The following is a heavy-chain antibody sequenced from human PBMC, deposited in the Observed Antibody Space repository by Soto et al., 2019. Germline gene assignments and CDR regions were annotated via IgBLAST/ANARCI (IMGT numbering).Heavy chain of an antibody. V-gene: IGHV4-4*02. J-gene: IGHJ5*02. CDR3: ARAEPRVVQAAIPRDNWLDP. CDR2: IYHSGST. Sequence: PSETLSLTCAVSGGPIRSCNWGMWVRPPPGGGLEWIGEIYHSGSTNYNPSLKSRVTISVDKSKNQFSLKLSSVTAADTAVYYCARAEPRVVQAAIPRDNWLDPWGQGTMVTVS. D-gene: IGHD2-2*01. CDR1: GGPIRSCNW.